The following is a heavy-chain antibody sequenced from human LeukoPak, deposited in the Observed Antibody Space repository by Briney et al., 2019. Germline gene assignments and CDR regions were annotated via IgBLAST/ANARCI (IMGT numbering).Heavy chain of an antibody. CDR1: GGSISSYY. J-gene: IGHJ4*02. D-gene: IGHD3-9*01. Sequence: YPSETLSLTCTVSGGSISSYYWSWIRQPAGKGLEWIGRIYTSGSTNYNPSLKSRVTMSVDTSKNQFSLKLSSVTAADTAVYYCEFYDILTGYIGYWGQGTLVTVSS. CDR2: IYTSGST. V-gene: IGHV4-4*07. CDR3: EFYDILTGYIGY.